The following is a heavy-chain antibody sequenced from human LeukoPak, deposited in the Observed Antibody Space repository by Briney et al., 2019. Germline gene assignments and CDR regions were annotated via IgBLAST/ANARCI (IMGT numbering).Heavy chain of an antibody. V-gene: IGHV4-39*07. D-gene: IGHD3-10*01. CDR3: ARDSGTTGEVKFDP. CDR2: LHYSGSI. J-gene: IGHJ5*02. Sequence: SETLSLTCNVFGGSISSSIYNWGWIRQPPGKGLEWIGSLHYSGSIDYNPSLTSRVTISADRSKNQFSLKLNSVTAADTAVYYCARDSGTTGEVKFDPWGQGTLVTVSS. CDR1: GGSISSSIYN.